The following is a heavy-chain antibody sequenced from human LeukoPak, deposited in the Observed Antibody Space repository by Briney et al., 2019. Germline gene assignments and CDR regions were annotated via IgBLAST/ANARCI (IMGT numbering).Heavy chain of an antibody. J-gene: IGHJ1*01. CDR3: AREDHYGDYDQH. CDR2: IYTSGST. V-gene: IGHV4-4*07. Sequence: SQTLSLTCTVSGGSISSYYWSWIRQPAGKGLEWIGRIYTSGSTNYNPSLKSRITMSVDTSKNQFSLKLSSVTAADTAVYYCAREDHYGDYDQHWGQGTLVTVSS. CDR1: GGSISSYY. D-gene: IGHD4-17*01.